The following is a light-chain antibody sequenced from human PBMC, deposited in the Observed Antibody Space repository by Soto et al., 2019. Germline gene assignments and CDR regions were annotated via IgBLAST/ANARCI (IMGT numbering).Light chain of an antibody. V-gene: IGKV3-11*01. CDR2: DSS. CDR3: QQRSNWLT. Sequence: EIVLTQSPATLSLSPGERATLSCRASQSVSRYLAWYQQKPGQAPRLLIYDSSNRATGIPARFSGSGSGTDFTLTISSLEPEDFAVYYCQQRSNWLTLGGGTKVEIK. CDR1: QSVSRY. J-gene: IGKJ4*01.